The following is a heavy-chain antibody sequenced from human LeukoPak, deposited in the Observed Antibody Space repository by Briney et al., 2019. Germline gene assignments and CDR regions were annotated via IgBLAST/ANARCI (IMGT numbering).Heavy chain of an antibody. Sequence: GGSLRLSCAASGFAFSDSYMTWIRQAPGKGLEWVSDISSSGSTIYYAGSVKGRFTISRDNAKGSLYLQMNSLRAEDTAVYYCARAIAEFDYWGQGTLVTVSS. CDR3: ARAIAEFDY. J-gene: IGHJ4*02. D-gene: IGHD6-13*01. CDR1: GFAFSDSY. CDR2: ISSSGSTI. V-gene: IGHV3-11*04.